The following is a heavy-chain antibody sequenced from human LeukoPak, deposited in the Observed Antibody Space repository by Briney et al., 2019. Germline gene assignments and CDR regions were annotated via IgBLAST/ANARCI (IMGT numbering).Heavy chain of an antibody. D-gene: IGHD3-22*01. J-gene: IGHJ4*02. Sequence: SETLSLTCTVSGGSISSYYWSWIRQPPGKGLEWIGEINHSGSTNYNPSLKSRVTISVDTSKNQFSLKLSSVTAADTAVYYCASLPHYYDSSGYYRYWGQGTLVTVSS. CDR3: ASLPHYYDSSGYYRY. CDR1: GGSISSYY. V-gene: IGHV4-34*01. CDR2: INHSGST.